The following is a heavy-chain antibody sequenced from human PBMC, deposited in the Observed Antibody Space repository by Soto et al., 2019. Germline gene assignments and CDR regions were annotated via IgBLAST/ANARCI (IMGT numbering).Heavy chain of an antibody. CDR2: IYTSGST. CDR1: GGSISSYY. CDR3: VWTPPHYYYGMDV. D-gene: IGHD3-3*01. Sequence: SLTCTVSGGSISSYYWSWIRQPAGKGLEWIGRIYTSGSTNYNPSLKSRVTMSVDTSKNQFSLKLSSVTAADTAVYYCVWTPPHYYYGMDVWGQGTTVTVSS. V-gene: IGHV4-4*07. J-gene: IGHJ6*02.